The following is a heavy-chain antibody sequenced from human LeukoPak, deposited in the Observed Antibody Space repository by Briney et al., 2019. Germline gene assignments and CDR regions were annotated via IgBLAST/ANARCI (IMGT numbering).Heavy chain of an antibody. Sequence: PGGSLRLSCVASGFTFNTYNMNWVRQAPGKGLEWVSFIYSGGNTHYSDSVKGRFTISRDNSKNTLYLQMNSLRAEDTAVYYCARRAGEYSHPYDYWGQGTLVTVSS. CDR2: IYSGGNT. J-gene: IGHJ4*02. D-gene: IGHD4-17*01. CDR3: ARRAGEYSHPYDY. V-gene: IGHV3-53*01. CDR1: GFTFNTYN.